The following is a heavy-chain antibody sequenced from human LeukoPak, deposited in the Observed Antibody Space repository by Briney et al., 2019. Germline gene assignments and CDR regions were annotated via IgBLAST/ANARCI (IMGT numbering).Heavy chain of an antibody. CDR3: ARGFDGYPFGWCFDP. V-gene: IGHV3-74*01. CDR1: GFTFSTYW. J-gene: IGHJ5*02. D-gene: IGHD2-8*02. Sequence: GGSLRLSCVVSGFTFSTYWMHWVRQAPGKGLVWVSRVSADGSTTIYADSVKGRFTISRDNGINTVYLQMNSLRAEDTAVYYCARGFDGYPFGWCFDPWGQGTLVIVSS. CDR2: VSADGSTT.